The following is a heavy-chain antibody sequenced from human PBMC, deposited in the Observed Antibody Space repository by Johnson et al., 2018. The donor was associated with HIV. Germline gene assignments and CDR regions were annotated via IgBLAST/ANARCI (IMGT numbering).Heavy chain of an antibody. CDR2: IRQDGSEK. CDR3: AKDRSSGWYPAFDI. Sequence: VQLVESVGGLVQPGGSLRLSCAASGFTFSSYWMHWVRQAPGKGLVWVANIRQDGSEKYYVDSVMGRFTISRENAKNSLYLQMNSLRAGDTAVYYCAKDRSSGWYPAFDIWGQGTMVTVSS. J-gene: IGHJ3*02. V-gene: IGHV3-7*01. CDR1: GFTFSSYW. D-gene: IGHD6-19*01.